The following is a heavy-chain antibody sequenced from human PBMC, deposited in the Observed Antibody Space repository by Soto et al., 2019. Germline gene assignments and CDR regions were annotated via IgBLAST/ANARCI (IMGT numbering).Heavy chain of an antibody. J-gene: IGHJ4*02. V-gene: IGHV4-34*01. CDR2: INQSGST. CDR1: GGSFSTYY. D-gene: IGHD3-22*01. Sequence: SETLSLTCGVYGGSFSTYYWSWIRQPQGKGLEWIGEINQSGSTNYNPSLKSRVTMSLDTSKKQFSLKMSSVTAADAAVYYCARGYYYDSLRLDSWGQGILVTVSS. CDR3: ARGYYYDSLRLDS.